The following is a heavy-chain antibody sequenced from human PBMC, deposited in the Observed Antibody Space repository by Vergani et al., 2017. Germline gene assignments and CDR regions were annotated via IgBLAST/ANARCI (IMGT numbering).Heavy chain of an antibody. Sequence: QVQPQESGPGLVKPSETLSLTCAVSGYSISSGYYWGWIRQPPGKGLEWIGSIYHSGSTYYNPSLKSRVTISVDTSKNQFSLKLSSVTAADTAVYYCASQRLYDSSGQGAFDIWGQGTMVTVSS. J-gene: IGHJ3*02. CDR3: ASQRLYDSSGQGAFDI. V-gene: IGHV4-38-2*01. CDR2: IYHSGST. CDR1: GYSISSGYY. D-gene: IGHD3-22*01.